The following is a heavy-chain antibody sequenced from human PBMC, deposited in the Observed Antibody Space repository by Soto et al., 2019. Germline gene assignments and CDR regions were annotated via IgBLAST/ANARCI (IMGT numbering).Heavy chain of an antibody. D-gene: IGHD5-18*01. J-gene: IGHJ4*02. CDR3: AKGVVYSPLKDPYDY. CDR1: GXTLSSYS. CDR2: IGGSGGST. V-gene: IGHV3-23*01. Sequence: GSLRLSCAASGXTLSSYSMSWVRQAPGKGLEWVSGIGGSGGSTYYADDVKGRFTVSRDGSNNTMYLQMNILRDEDTAFYYCAKGVVYSPLKDPYDYWGQGPLVTV.